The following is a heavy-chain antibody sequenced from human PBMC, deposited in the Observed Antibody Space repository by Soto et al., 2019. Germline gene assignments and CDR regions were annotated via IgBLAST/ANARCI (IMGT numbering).Heavy chain of an antibody. J-gene: IGHJ4*02. CDR1: GYTFTRYL. CDR2: INTAGGGT. V-gene: IGHV1-46*01. Sequence: QVQLVQSGAEVTKPGASVTVSCEAHGYTFTRYLIHWVRQAPGQSLEWVGAINTAGGGTTDGQKLQGRVTMTRDTSTSTVYMELSSLRSEDTAVYFCARRDSNSWSFDYWGQGPLVTVSS. CDR3: ARRDSNSWSFDY. D-gene: IGHD6-13*01.